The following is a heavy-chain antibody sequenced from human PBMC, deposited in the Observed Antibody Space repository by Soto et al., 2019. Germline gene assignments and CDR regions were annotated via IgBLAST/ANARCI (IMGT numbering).Heavy chain of an antibody. CDR1: GYTFTGYY. CDR2: INPNSGGT. Sequence: ASVKVSCKASGYTFTGYYMHWVRQAPGQGLEWMGWINPNSGGTNYAQKFQGRVTMTRDTSISTAYMELSRLRSDDTAVYYCASSXILYSGLLVGTRSAFDIWGQGTMVTVSS. J-gene: IGHJ3*02. V-gene: IGHV1-2*02. CDR3: ASSXILYSGLLVGTRSAFDI. D-gene: IGHD1-26*01.